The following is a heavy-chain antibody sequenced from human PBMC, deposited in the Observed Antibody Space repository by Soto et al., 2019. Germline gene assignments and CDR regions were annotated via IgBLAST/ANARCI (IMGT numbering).Heavy chain of an antibody. V-gene: IGHV4-39*01. CDR1: GGSISSSSYY. CDR3: ARRGREYYYDSSGDLDWYFDL. J-gene: IGHJ2*01. D-gene: IGHD3-22*01. Sequence: SETLSLTCTASGGSISSSSYYWGWIRQPPGKGLEWIGSIYYSGSTYYNPSLKSRVTISVDTSKNQFSLKLSSVTAADTAVYYCARRGREYYYDSSGDLDWYFDLWGRGTLVTVSS. CDR2: IYYSGST.